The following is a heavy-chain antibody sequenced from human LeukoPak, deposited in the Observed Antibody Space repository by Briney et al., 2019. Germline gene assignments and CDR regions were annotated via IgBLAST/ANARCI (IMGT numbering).Heavy chain of an antibody. Sequence: GGSLRLSCAVSGFTFKLYWMHWVRQAPGKGPVWVSRINDDGSDTTYADSVKGRFTISRDDAKNMLFLQMNSLRAEDTAVCYCARDLGSGGSCYRNWGQGTLVTVSS. CDR2: INDDGSDT. J-gene: IGHJ4*02. CDR1: GFTFKLYW. D-gene: IGHD2-15*01. CDR3: ARDLGSGGSCYRN. V-gene: IGHV3-74*01.